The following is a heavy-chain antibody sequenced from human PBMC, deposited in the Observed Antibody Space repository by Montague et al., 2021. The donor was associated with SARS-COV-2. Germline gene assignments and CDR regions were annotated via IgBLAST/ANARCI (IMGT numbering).Heavy chain of an antibody. Sequence: SETLSLTCAVSGGSISSSNWWSWVRQPPGKGLEWIGEIYHSGSTNYNPSLKSRVTISVDKSKNQFPLKLSSVTAADTAVYYCAREVVGYYYGSYYYYGMDVWGQGTTVTVSS. J-gene: IGHJ6*02. CDR2: IYHSGST. V-gene: IGHV4-4*02. CDR1: GGSISSSNW. D-gene: IGHD3-10*01. CDR3: AREVVGYYYGSYYYYGMDV.